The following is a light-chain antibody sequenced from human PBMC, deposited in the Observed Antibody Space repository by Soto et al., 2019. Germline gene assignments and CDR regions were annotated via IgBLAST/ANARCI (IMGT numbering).Light chain of an antibody. V-gene: IGKV3-11*01. CDR3: QQHSTWPTWT. CDR2: DAS. Sequence: EIVLTQSPATLSLSPGERATLSCRASQSVSSYLAWYQQKPGQAPRLLIYDASNRATGIPARFSGSGSGTDFTLTISSLEPEDFAVYYCQQHSTWPTWTFGQGTKVDI. CDR1: QSVSSY. J-gene: IGKJ1*01.